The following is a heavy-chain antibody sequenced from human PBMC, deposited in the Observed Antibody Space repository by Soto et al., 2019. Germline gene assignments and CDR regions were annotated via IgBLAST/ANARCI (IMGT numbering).Heavy chain of an antibody. CDR3: ARVGHCSGGSCYPLAFDI. J-gene: IGHJ3*02. Sequence: GGSLRLSCAASGFTFSSYDMHWVRQAPGKGLEWVSAIGTAGDTYYPGSVKGRFTISRENAKNSLYLQMNSLRAGDTAVYYCARVGHCSGGSCYPLAFDIWGQGTMVTVSS. D-gene: IGHD2-15*01. CDR1: GFTFSSYD. V-gene: IGHV3-13*01. CDR2: IGTAGDT.